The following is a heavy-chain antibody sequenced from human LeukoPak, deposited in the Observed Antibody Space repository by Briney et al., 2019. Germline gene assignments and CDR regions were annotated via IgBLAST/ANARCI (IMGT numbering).Heavy chain of an antibody. CDR1: GFTFSNYA. CDR2: ISYDGNNE. Sequence: GGSLRLSCAASGFTFSNYAMHWVRQAPGKGLEWVALISYDGNNEYYADSVKGRFTISRDNSKNTLYLQMNSLRPEDTAVYYCARSHGSHDSPGYYYNWFDPWGQGTLVTVSS. D-gene: IGHD3-22*01. V-gene: IGHV3-30-3*01. J-gene: IGHJ5*02. CDR3: ARSHGSHDSPGYYYNWFDP.